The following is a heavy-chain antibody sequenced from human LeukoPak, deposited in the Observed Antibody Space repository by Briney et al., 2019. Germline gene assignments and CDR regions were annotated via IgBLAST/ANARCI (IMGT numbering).Heavy chain of an antibody. CDR2: ISYDGSNK. Sequence: PGRSLRLSCAASGFTFSSYGMPWVRQAPGKGLEGVAVISYDGSNKYYADSVKGRFTISRDNSKNTLYLQMNSLRAEDTAVYYCAKVIWSGYSLVCDYWGQGTLVTVSS. J-gene: IGHJ4*02. CDR3: AKVIWSGYSLVCDY. CDR1: GFTFSSYG. V-gene: IGHV3-30*18. D-gene: IGHD3-3*01.